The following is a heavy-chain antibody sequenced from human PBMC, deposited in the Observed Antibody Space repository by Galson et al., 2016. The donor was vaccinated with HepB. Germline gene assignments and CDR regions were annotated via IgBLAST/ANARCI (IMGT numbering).Heavy chain of an antibody. CDR3: ARAYQYTLDY. CDR2: IYSGAGT. CDR1: GGSITSHY. Sequence: SETLSLTCTVSGGSITSHYWNWIRLSPGKGLEFIGNIYSGAGTYYNPSLRDRVTISMDTAKNQLSPKLTSVIAADTAVYYCARAYQYTLDYWGQGTLVTVSS. V-gene: IGHV4-59*11. J-gene: IGHJ4*02. D-gene: IGHD1-1*01.